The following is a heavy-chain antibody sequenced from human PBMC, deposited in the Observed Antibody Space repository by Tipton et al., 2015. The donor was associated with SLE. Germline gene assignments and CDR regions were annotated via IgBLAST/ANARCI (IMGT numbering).Heavy chain of an antibody. CDR1: GVSISFYY. CDR3: AKDVGGNSPFDS. D-gene: IGHD3-16*01. Sequence: TLSLTCTVSGVSISFYYWSWIRQPPGKGLGWIGFVYNSGSTIYNPSLKSRVTISVDMSQSQFSLQLRSVTAADTAVYYCAKDVGGNSPFDSWGQGTLVTVSS. CDR2: VYNSGST. J-gene: IGHJ4*02. V-gene: IGHV4-4*08.